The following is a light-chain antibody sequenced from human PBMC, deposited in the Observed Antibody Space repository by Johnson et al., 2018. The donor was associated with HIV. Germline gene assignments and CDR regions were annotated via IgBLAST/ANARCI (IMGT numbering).Light chain of an antibody. CDR3: GTWDGSLCCYV. CDR2: DNN. Sequence: QSVLTQPPSVSAAPGQKVTVSCSGSTSNIGNNYVSWYQQLPGTAPKLLIYDNNKRPSGIPDRFSGAKSGKSATLGITGLQPGDEADYYCGTWDGSLCCYVFGTGTKVTVL. V-gene: IGLV1-51*01. J-gene: IGLJ1*01. CDR1: TSNIGNNY.